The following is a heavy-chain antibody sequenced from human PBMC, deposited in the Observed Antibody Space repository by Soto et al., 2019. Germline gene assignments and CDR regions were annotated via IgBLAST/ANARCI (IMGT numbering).Heavy chain of an antibody. CDR2: ISAYNGNT. Sequence: QVQLVQSGAEVKKPGASVKVSGKASGYTFTSHGITWVRQAPGQGLEWMGWISAYNGNTNYAQKLQGRVTMTTDTSTSTAYMELRSLRSDDTAVYYCARISGYDGDNWFDPWGQGTLVTVSS. V-gene: IGHV1-18*01. CDR1: GYTFTSHG. CDR3: ARISGYDGDNWFDP. D-gene: IGHD5-12*01. J-gene: IGHJ5*02.